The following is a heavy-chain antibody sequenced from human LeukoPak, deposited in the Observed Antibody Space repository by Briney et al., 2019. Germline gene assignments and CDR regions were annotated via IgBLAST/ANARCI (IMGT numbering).Heavy chain of an antibody. J-gene: IGHJ4*02. CDR2: ISNDGSSS. CDR3: ARIGTAFDY. D-gene: IGHD1-7*01. CDR1: GFTFSNSW. Sequence: GGSLRLSCAASGFTFSNSWMHWVRQVPGKGLVWVSRISNDGSSSIYADSVKGRFTISRDNAKNTLYLQMNSLRGEDTAVYYCARIGTAFDYWGQGTLVTVSS. V-gene: IGHV3-74*01.